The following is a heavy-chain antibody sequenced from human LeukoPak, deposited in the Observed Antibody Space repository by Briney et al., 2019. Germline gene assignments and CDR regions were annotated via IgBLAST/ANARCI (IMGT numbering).Heavy chain of an antibody. CDR1: GFTFNSYE. D-gene: IGHD6-25*01. Sequence: GGSLRLSCAASGFTFNSYEMNWVRQAPGKGLGWVAYINSRASTIYYADSVKGRFTISRDNAKNSLYLQMNSLRGEDTAVYYCARDSAFDYWGQGTLVTVSS. CDR2: INSRASTI. V-gene: IGHV3-48*03. J-gene: IGHJ4*02. CDR3: ARDSAFDY.